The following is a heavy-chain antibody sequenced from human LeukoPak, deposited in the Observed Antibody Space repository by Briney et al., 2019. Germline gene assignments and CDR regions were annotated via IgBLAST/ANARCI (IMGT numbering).Heavy chain of an antibody. J-gene: IGHJ4*02. V-gene: IGHV1-69*13. CDR1: GGTFSSYA. CDR3: AKPGSSRGIAGRRPTKYYFDY. CDR2: IIPIFGTA. D-gene: IGHD6-6*01. Sequence: VASVKVSCKASGGTFSSYAISWVRQAPGQGLEWMGGIIPIFGTANYAQKFQGRVTITADESTSTAYMELSSLRSEDTAVYYCAKPGSSRGIAGRRPTKYYFDYWGQGTLVTVSS.